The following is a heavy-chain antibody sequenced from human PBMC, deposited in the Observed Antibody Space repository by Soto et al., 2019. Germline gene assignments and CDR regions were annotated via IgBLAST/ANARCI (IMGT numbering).Heavy chain of an antibody. D-gene: IGHD3-16*01. V-gene: IGHV4-39*01. Sequence: SETLSLTCTVSGGSISSSSYYWGWIRQPPGKGLEWIGNIHYSGSTYYNPSLKSRVNISADTSKNQFSLKLSSVTAADTAVYYCARHWGRKVFDYWGQGTLVT. CDR3: ARHWGRKVFDY. J-gene: IGHJ4*02. CDR1: GGSISSSSYY. CDR2: IHYSGST.